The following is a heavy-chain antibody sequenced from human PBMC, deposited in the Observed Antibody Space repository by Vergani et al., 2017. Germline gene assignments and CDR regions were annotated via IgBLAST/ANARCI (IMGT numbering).Heavy chain of an antibody. J-gene: IGHJ4*02. V-gene: IGHV3-30*02. CDR2: IRSDESRR. D-gene: IGHD2-15*01. CDR3: AKEGGGYCSGGTCYPEY. CDR1: GFTFSDYS. Sequence: VQLVESGGGLVKPGGSLRLSCAASGFTFSDYSMRWVRQAPGKGLEWVASIRSDESRRYYGDSMEGPFTISRDNSKNTLYLQMKSLRPEDTAVYYCAKEGGGYCSGGTCYPEYWGQGTLVIVSS.